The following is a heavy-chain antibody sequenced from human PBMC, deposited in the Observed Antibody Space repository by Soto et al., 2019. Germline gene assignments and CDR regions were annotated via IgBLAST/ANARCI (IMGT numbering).Heavy chain of an antibody. CDR1: GFSLSTSGVG. J-gene: IGHJ6*02. CDR2: IYWDDDK. V-gene: IGHV2-5*02. Sequence: QITLKESGPTLVKPTQTLTLTCTFSGFSLSTSGVGVGWIRQPPGKALEWLALIYWDDDKRYSPSLKSRLTITKDTSKNQVVLTMTNMDPVDTATYYCAHTGDSSADILTGPYYYGMDVWGQGTTVTVSS. D-gene: IGHD3-9*01. CDR3: AHTGDSSADILTGPYYYGMDV.